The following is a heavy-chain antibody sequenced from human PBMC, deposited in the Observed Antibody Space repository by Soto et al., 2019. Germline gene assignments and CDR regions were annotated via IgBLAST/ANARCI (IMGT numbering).Heavy chain of an antibody. V-gene: IGHV1-24*01. D-gene: IGHD5-18*01. J-gene: IGHJ6*02. Sequence: ASVKVSCKVSGYTLTELSMHWVRQAPGKGLEWMGGFDPEDGETIYAQKFQGRVTMTEDTSTDTAYMELSSLRSEDTAVYYCATVRDTLHRNSCGMAGWGQRNTVTVSS. CDR2: FDPEDGET. CDR3: ATVRDTLHRNSCGMAG. CDR1: GYTLTELS.